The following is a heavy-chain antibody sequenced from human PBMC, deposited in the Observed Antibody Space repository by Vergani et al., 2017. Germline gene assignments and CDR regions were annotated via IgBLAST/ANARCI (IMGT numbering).Heavy chain of an antibody. V-gene: IGHV3-66*01. CDR1: GFTVSSNY. J-gene: IGHJ4*02. CDR2: IYSGGST. CDR3: ASSKDPGTIDY. D-gene: IGHD2-2*01. Sequence: EVQVVEPGGGLVQPGGSLRLSCAASGFTVSSNYMSWVRQAPGKGLEWVSVIYSGGSTYYADSVKGRFIISRDNAKNTLYLQMNSLRAEDTAVYYCASSKDPGTIDYWGQGTLVTVSS.